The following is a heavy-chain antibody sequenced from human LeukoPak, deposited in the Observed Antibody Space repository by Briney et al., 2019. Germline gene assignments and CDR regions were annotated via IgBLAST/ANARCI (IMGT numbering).Heavy chain of an antibody. CDR2: INHSGST. D-gene: IGHD3-10*01. Sequence: SETLSLICAVYGGSFSGYYWSWIRQPPGKGLEWIGEINHSGSTNYNPSLKSRVTISVDTSKNQFSLKLSSVTAADTAVYYCARGGPPYGYYYYYYMDVWGKGTTVTVSS. CDR1: GGSFSGYY. J-gene: IGHJ6*03. CDR3: ARGGPPYGYYYYYYMDV. V-gene: IGHV4-34*01.